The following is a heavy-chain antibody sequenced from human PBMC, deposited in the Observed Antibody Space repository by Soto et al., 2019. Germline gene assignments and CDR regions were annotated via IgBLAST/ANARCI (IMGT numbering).Heavy chain of an antibody. CDR2: IYYSGST. J-gene: IGHJ3*02. Sequence: SETLALTSTVSGGSISSYYWSWIRQPPGKGLEWIGYIYYSGSTNYNPSLKSRVTISVDTSKNQFSLKLSSVTAADTAVYYCARRIKRWLRSDAFDIWGQGTMVTVSS. D-gene: IGHD6-19*01. CDR1: GGSISSYY. V-gene: IGHV4-59*01. CDR3: ARRIKRWLRSDAFDI.